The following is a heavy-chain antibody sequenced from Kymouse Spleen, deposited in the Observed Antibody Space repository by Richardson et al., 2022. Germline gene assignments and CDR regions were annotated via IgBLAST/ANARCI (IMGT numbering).Heavy chain of an antibody. Sequence: QVQLVQSGAEVKKPGASVKVSCKASGYTFTSYDINWVRQATGQGLEWMGWMNPNSGNTGYAQKFQGRVTMTRNTSISTAYMELSSLRSEDTAVYYCARRYCSSTSCFDAFDIWGQGTMVTVSS. J-gene: IGHJ3*02. CDR2: MNPNSGNT. V-gene: IGHV1-8*01. CDR3: ARRYCSSTSCFDAFDI. D-gene: IGHD2-2*02. CDR1: GYTFTSYD.